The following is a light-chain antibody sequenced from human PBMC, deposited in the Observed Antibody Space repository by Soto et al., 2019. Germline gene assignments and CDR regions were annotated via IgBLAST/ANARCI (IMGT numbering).Light chain of an antibody. V-gene: IGKV1-5*03. CDR3: QQYSKEST. J-gene: IGKJ2*01. Sequence: DVEMTQSPSTLPTSIGDRVTINCRASQNVSNWLAWYQQKPGKAPKLLISKASRLESGVPSRFSASGSGTDFTLTINSLQSADFATYFCQQYSKESTFGQGTKLEIK. CDR1: QNVSNW. CDR2: KAS.